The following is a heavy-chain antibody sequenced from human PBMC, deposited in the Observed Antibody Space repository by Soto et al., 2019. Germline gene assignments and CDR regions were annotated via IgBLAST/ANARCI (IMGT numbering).Heavy chain of an antibody. CDR3: ARVKGSHYPSFDY. D-gene: IGHD3-10*01. V-gene: IGHV4-59*08. CDR1: GASISSYY. J-gene: IGHJ4*02. Sequence: SETLSLTCTVSGASISSYYWSWIRQPPGKGLEWIGYIYYSGSTNYNPSLRSRVSISVDTSKNQFSLKLSSVTAADSAVYCCARVKGSHYPSFDYWGQGTLVTVSS. CDR2: IYYSGST.